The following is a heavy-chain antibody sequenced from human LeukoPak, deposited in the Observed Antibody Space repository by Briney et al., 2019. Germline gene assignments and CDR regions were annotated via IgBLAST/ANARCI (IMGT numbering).Heavy chain of an antibody. CDR2: MSPNSGNT. CDR1: GYTFTSYD. J-gene: IGHJ6*02. Sequence: ASVKVSCKASGYTFTSYDINWVRQATGQGLEWMGWMSPNSGNTGYAQKFQGRVAMTRNSSISTAYMELSSLRSDDTAVYYCARARVVVTAMDYYYGMDVWGQGTTVTVSS. CDR3: ARARVVVTAMDYYYGMDV. V-gene: IGHV1-8*01. D-gene: IGHD2-21*02.